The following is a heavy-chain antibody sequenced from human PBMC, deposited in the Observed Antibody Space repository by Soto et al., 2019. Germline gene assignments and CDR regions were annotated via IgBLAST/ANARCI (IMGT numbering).Heavy chain of an antibody. CDR2: IYSSGNT. CDR3: ARHGLRGATPNNWFDP. D-gene: IGHD2-2*03. V-gene: IGHV4-39*01. CDR1: GGSISSSNYY. Sequence: QLQLQESGPGLVKPSETLSLTCTVSGGSISSSNYYWGWIRQPPGKGLEWIGSIYSSGNTYYNPSLKSRVTLFVDTSYNQFSLKLSSVTAADTSGYYCARHGLRGATPNNWFDPWGQGTLVTVSS. J-gene: IGHJ5*02.